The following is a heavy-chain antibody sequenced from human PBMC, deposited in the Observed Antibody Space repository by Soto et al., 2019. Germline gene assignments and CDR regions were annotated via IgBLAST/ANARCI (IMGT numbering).Heavy chain of an antibody. J-gene: IGHJ4*02. V-gene: IGHV1-2*02. D-gene: IGHD2-8*01. CDR2: INPNSGGT. CDR3: ARITPSYEGPGVHFDY. CDR1: GYTFTGYY. Sequence: ASVKVSCKASGYTFTGYYMHWVRQAPGQGLEWMGWINPNSGGTNYAQKFQGRVTMTRDTSISTAYMELSSLRSDDTAVYYCARITPSYEGPGVHFDYWGQGTLVTVSS.